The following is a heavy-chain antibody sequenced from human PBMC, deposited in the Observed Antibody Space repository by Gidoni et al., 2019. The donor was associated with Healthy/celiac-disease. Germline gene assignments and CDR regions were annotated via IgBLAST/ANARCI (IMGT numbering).Heavy chain of an antibody. J-gene: IGHJ3*02. V-gene: IGHV1-69*06. D-gene: IGHD6-19*01. CDR2: IIPIFGTA. CDR3: ARDLVLGSSSGWYDASDI. Sequence: QVQLVQSGAEVKKPGSSVKVSCKASGGTFSIYAISWVRQAPGQGLEWMGGIIPIFGTANYAQKFQGRVTITADKSTSTAYMELSSLRSEDTAVYYCARDLVLGSSSGWYDASDIWGQGTMVTVSS. CDR1: GGTFSIYA.